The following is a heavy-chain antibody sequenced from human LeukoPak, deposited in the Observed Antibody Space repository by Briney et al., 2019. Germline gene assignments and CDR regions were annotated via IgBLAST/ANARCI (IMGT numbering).Heavy chain of an antibody. CDR1: GYSISSGYY. V-gene: IGHV4-38-2*02. Sequence: PSETLSLTCTVSGYSISSGYYWGWIRQPPGKGLEWIGSIYHSGSTYYNPSLKSRVTISVDTSKNQFSLKLSSVTAADTAVYYCARVMITFGGVIVKFDYWGQGTLVTVSS. J-gene: IGHJ4*02. CDR2: IYHSGST. CDR3: ARVMITFGGVIVKFDY. D-gene: IGHD3-16*02.